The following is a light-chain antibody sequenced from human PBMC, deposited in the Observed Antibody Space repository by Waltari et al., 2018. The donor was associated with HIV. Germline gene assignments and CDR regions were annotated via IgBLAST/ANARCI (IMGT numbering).Light chain of an antibody. CDR3: QAWDSSTAV. V-gene: IGLV3-1*01. Sequence: SYELTQPPSVSVSPGQTASITSSGDKLGDKYACWYQHKTGHSPVLVSYQDSKRPSGIPERFSGSNSGNTATLTISGTQAMDEADYYCQAWDSSTAVFGGGTKLTVL. CDR1: KLGDKY. CDR2: QDS. J-gene: IGLJ2*01.